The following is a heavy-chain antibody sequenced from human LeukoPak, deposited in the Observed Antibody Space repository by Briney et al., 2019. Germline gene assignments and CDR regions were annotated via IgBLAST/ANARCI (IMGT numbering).Heavy chain of an antibody. CDR2: IYSGGRT. Sequence: GGSLRLSCAASGFTVSSNFMSWVRQAPGKGLVWVSVIYSGGRTSYADSVKGRFTISRDNSKNTLYLQMNSLRAEDTAVYYCAKWSGVPGDSPRYFDYWGQGTLVTVSS. CDR1: GFTVSSNF. CDR3: AKWSGVPGDSPRYFDY. J-gene: IGHJ4*02. D-gene: IGHD4-17*01. V-gene: IGHV3-53*01.